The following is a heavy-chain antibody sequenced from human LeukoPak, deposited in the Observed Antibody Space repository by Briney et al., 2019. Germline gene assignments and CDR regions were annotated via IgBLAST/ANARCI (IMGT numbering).Heavy chain of an antibody. CDR2: IYYSGST. D-gene: IGHD3-3*01. J-gene: IGHJ4*02. CDR3: ARHLPSYYDFWSGYYPLPFDY. V-gene: IGHV4-39*01. Sequence: SETLSLTCTVSGGSISSSSYYRGWIRQPPGKGLEWIGSIYYSGSTYYNPSLKSRVTISVDTSKNQFSLKLSSVTAADTAVYYCARHLPSYYDFWSGYYPLPFDYWGQGTLVTVSS. CDR1: GGSISSSSYY.